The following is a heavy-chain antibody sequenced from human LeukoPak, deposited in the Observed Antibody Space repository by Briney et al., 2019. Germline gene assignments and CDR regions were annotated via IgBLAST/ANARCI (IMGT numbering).Heavy chain of an antibody. J-gene: IGHJ3*02. D-gene: IGHD3-10*01. V-gene: IGHV4-34*01. CDR2: INHSGST. CDR3: ARGRHYYGSGSYYKNAFDI. Sequence: SETLSLTCAVYGGSFSGYYWSWIRQPPGKGLEWIGEINHSGSTNYNPSLKSRVTISVDTSKNQFSLKLSSVTAADTAVYYCARGRHYYGSGSYYKNAFDIWGQGTMVTVSS. CDR1: GGSFSGYY.